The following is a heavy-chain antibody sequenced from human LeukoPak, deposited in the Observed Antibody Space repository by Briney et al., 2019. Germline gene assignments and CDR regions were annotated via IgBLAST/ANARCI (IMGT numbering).Heavy chain of an antibody. Sequence: ASVKVSCKASGYTFTGYYMHWVRQAPGQGLDWMGWINPNSGGTNYAQKFQGRVAMTRDTSISTAYMELSRLRSDDTAVYYCARGIAAAGTIGDYWGQGTLVTVSS. CDR3: ARGIAAAGTIGDY. V-gene: IGHV1-2*02. J-gene: IGHJ4*02. D-gene: IGHD6-13*01. CDR2: INPNSGGT. CDR1: GYTFTGYY.